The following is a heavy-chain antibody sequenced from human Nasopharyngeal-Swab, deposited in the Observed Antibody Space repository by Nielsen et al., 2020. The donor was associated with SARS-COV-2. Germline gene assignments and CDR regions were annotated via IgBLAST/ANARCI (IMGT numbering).Heavy chain of an antibody. D-gene: IGHD3-3*01. CDR2: IGRYGTDI. Sequence: VCQAPEKRLERVSSIGRYGTDIFHADSVKGGFSVFRDAANKSIYLHMRSLRAEDTAVYYCARGTVFGVANGMDVWGQGTTVTVSS. CDR3: ARGTVFGVANGMDV. J-gene: IGHJ6*02. V-gene: IGHV3-21*01.